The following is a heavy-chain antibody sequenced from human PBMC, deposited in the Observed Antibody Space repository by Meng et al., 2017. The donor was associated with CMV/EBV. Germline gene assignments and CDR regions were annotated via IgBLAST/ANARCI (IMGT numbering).Heavy chain of an antibody. J-gene: IGHJ4*02. CDR2: IYYSGST. Sequence: QVQLQESGPGLVKPSETLSLTCTVSGGSVSSSSYYWSWIRQPPGKGLEWIGYIYYSGSTNYSPSFKSRVTISVDTSKNQFSLKLSSVTAADTAGYYCARVRNHHFDYWGQGTLVTVSS. D-gene: IGHD1-14*01. CDR1: GGSVSSSSYY. CDR3: ARVRNHHFDY. V-gene: IGHV4-61*01.